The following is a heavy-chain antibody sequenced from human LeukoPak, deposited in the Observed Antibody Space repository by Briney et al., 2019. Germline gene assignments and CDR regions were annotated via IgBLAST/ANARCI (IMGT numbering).Heavy chain of an antibody. D-gene: IGHD4-17*01. CDR1: GFTFSSYG. V-gene: IGHV3-30*02. J-gene: IGHJ6*03. CDR2: IRYDGSNK. CDR3: AKDTVKVTTIRRVPHYMDV. Sequence: GGSLRLSCAASGFTFSSYGMHWVRQAPGKGLEWVSFIRYDGSNKYYADSVKGRFTISRDNSKNTLYLQVNSLRAEDTAVCYCAKDTVKVTTIRRVPHYMDVWGKGTTVTISS.